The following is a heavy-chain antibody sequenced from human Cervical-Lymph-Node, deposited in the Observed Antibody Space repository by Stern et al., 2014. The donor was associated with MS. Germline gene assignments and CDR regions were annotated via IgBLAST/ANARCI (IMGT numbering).Heavy chain of an antibody. J-gene: IGHJ4*02. CDR3: ARGRGGNYRYYFDY. D-gene: IGHD4-23*01. CDR1: GFTFSSYS. V-gene: IGHV3-21*01. CDR2: ISSGGSYI. Sequence: EVQLEESGGGLVKPGGSLRLSCAASGFTFSSYSMTWVRQAPGKGLEWVASISSGGSYIYYADSLKGRFTISRDNAKNSLYPQMNSLRAEDTAVYYCARGRGGNYRYYFDYWGQGTLVTVSS.